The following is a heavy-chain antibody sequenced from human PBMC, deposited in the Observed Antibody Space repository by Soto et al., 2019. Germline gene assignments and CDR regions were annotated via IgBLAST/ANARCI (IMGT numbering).Heavy chain of an antibody. D-gene: IGHD6-13*01. CDR3: ARDGEQQLVIDYFSAMDV. V-gene: IGHV3-21*01. J-gene: IGHJ6*02. CDR2: ITSTSLYV. CDR1: GFTFNDSN. Sequence: EVQLVESGGGLVKPGGSLRLSCAASGFTFNDSNINWVRQAPGKGLEWVSAITSTSLYVYDTDSIKGRFTISSDNAKNSLYLQMDSLRAENTAVYYCARDGEQQLVIDYFSAMDVLGQGTTVTVSS.